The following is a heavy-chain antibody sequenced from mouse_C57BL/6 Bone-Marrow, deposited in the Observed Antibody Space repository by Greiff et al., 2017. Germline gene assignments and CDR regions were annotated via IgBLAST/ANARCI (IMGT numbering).Heavy chain of an antibody. V-gene: IGHV1-50*01. Sequence: VQLQQPGAELVKPGASVKLSCKASGYTFTSYWMQWVKQRPGQGLEWIGEIDPSDSYTNYNQKFKGKATLTVDTSSSTAYMQLSSLTSEDSAVYYCARRYYECWYFDVWGTGTTVTVSS. D-gene: IGHD1-1*01. J-gene: IGHJ1*03. CDR3: ARRYYECWYFDV. CDR2: IDPSDSYT. CDR1: GYTFTSYW.